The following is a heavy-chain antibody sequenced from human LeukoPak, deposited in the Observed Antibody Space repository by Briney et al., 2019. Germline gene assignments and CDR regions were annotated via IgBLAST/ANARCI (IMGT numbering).Heavy chain of an antibody. Sequence: SETLSLTCTVSGGSISSNSWWSWVRQPPGKGLEWIGEVFHNGSPNYNPSFRGRVTILVDKSKNQFSLNLGSLTAADTAIYYCARQAVIIPTGVEGPWFDPWGQGTLVAVSS. CDR1: GGSISSNSW. CDR3: ARQAVIIPTGVEGPWFDP. CDR2: VFHNGSP. D-gene: IGHD1-14*01. J-gene: IGHJ5*02. V-gene: IGHV4-4*02.